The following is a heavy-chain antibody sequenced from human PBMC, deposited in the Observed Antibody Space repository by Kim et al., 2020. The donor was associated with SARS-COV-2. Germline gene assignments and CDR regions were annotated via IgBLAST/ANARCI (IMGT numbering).Heavy chain of an antibody. J-gene: IGHJ4*01. CDR3: ARGGYSVWRGLAGRYFDY. CDR2: INHSGST. V-gene: IGHV4-34*01. D-gene: IGHD5-12*01. Sequence: SETLSLTCAVYGGSFSGYYWSWIRQPPGKGLEWIGEINHSGSTNYNPSLKSRVTISVDTSKNQFSLKLTSVTAADTAASYCARGGYSVWRGLAGRYFDY. CDR1: GGSFSGYY.